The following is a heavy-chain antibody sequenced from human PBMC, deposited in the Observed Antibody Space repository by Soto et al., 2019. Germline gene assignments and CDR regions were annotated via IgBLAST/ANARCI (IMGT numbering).Heavy chain of an antibody. CDR1: GGSISSYY. D-gene: IGHD3-22*01. CDR2: IYYSGST. CDR3: ARLGGYYQAFDS. J-gene: IGHJ4*02. Sequence: SETLSLTCTVSGGSISSYYWSWIRQPPGKGLEWIGYIYYSGSTNYNPSLKSRVTISVDSSKNQFSLKLDSVTAADTAVYYCARLGGYYQAFDSWGQGTLVTVSS. V-gene: IGHV4-59*08.